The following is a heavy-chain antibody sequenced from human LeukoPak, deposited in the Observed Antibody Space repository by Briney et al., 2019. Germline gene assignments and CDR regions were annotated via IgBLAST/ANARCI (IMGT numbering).Heavy chain of an antibody. CDR3: ARGNRLYTSSWSSLPFDI. CDR1: GYTFTSYD. D-gene: IGHD6-13*01. V-gene: IGHV1-8*01. CDR2: TNPNSGYT. Sequence: ASVKVSCKASGYTFTSYDINWVRQAPGQGLEWMGWTNPNSGYTGYAQNFQGGVTMTRDTSISTASMELSSLRSEDTAVYYCARGNRLYTSSWSSLPFDIWGQGTMVTVSS. J-gene: IGHJ3*02.